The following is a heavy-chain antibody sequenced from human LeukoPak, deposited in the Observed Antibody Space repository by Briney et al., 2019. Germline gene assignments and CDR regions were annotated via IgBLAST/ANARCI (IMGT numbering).Heavy chain of an antibody. CDR2: GHCSGNT. J-gene: IGHJ4*02. CDR3: AKWASDNRAFDL. Sequence: VKPSETLSLTCTVSGTSITSYYWNWIRQAPGQGPEWIGYGHCSGNTKYNPPLKSRVTISVDTSKNQFSLRLSSVTAADTAVYFCAKWASDNRAFDLWGQGTLVTVSS. D-gene: IGHD2-8*01. V-gene: IGHV4-59*08. CDR1: GTSITSYY.